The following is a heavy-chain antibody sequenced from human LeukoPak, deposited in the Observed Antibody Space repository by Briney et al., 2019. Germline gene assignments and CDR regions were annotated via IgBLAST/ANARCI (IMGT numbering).Heavy chain of an antibody. V-gene: IGHV4-30-2*01. Sequence: SETLSLTCAVSGGSISSGGYSWSWIRQPPGKGLEWIGYIYHSGSTYYNPSLKSRVTISVDRSKNQFSLKLSSVTAADTAVYYCARTGDYYGSGSIDYWGQGTLVTVSS. J-gene: IGHJ4*02. CDR3: ARTGDYYGSGSIDY. CDR1: GGSISSGGYS. CDR2: IYHSGST. D-gene: IGHD3-10*01.